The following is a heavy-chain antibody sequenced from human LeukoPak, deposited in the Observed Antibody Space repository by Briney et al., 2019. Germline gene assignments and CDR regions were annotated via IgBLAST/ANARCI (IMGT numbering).Heavy chain of an antibody. D-gene: IGHD3-3*01. J-gene: IGHJ6*02. CDR2: IYYSGST. Sequence: SETLSPTCTVSGVSISSSSYYWGWIRQPPGKGLEWIGSIYYSGSTYYNPSLKSRVTISVDTYKNQFSLKLSSVTAADTAVYYCARWDYDYYGMDVWGQGTTVTVSS. CDR3: ARWDYDYYGMDV. V-gene: IGHV4-39*01. CDR1: GVSISSSSYY.